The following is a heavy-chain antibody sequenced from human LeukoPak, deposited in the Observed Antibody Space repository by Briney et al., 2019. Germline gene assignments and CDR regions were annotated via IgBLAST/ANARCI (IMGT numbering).Heavy chain of an antibody. Sequence: LSGGSLRLSCAASGFTFSSYGMSWVRQAPGKGLEWVSAISGSGGSTYYADSVKGRFTISRDNSKNTLYLQMNSLRAEDTAVYYCAKDRRDRGGHSSGWYVWGKGTTVTISS. D-gene: IGHD6-19*01. CDR3: AKDRRDRGGHSSGWYV. CDR2: ISGSGGST. J-gene: IGHJ6*04. V-gene: IGHV3-23*01. CDR1: GFTFSSYG.